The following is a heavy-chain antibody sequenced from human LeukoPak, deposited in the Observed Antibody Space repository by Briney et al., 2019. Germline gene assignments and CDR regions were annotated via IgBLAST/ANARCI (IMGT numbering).Heavy chain of an antibody. D-gene: IGHD3-16*01. CDR3: ARDYD. J-gene: IGHJ4*02. V-gene: IGHV3-7*04. CDR1: GFTFSSHW. CDR2: IKQDGSDK. Sequence: GGSLRLSCAASGFTFSSHWMSWVRQAPGKGLGWVANIKQDGSDKYYVDSVKGRFTISRDNAKNSLYLQMNSLRAEDTAVYYCARDYDWGQGTLGTVSS.